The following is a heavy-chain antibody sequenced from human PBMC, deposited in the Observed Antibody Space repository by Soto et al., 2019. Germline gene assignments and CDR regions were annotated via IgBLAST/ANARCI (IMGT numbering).Heavy chain of an antibody. Sequence: ASVKVSCKASGGTFSSYTISWVRQAPGQGLEWMGRIIPILGIANYAQKFQGRVTITADKSTSTAYMELSSLRSEDTAVYYCARDPITMVRGVIITLFWFDPWGQGTLVTVSS. J-gene: IGHJ5*02. CDR1: GGTFSSYT. CDR3: ARDPITMVRGVIITLFWFDP. V-gene: IGHV1-69*04. CDR2: IIPILGIA. D-gene: IGHD3-10*01.